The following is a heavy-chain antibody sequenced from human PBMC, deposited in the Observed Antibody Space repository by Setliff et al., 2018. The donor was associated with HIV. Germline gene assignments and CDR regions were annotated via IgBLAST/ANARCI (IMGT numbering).Heavy chain of an antibody. CDR3: AKSPPSYDVLTGGLDS. Sequence: GGSLRLSCAASGFTFSNYAMSWVRQAPGEGLEWVSAILSTGERTFYADSVKGRFTVSRDNAESSLFLQMNSLKAEDTAVYYCAKSPPSYDVLTGGLDSWGQGTLVTVSS. D-gene: IGHD3-9*01. CDR2: ILSTGERT. V-gene: IGHV3-23*01. CDR1: GFTFSNYA. J-gene: IGHJ4*02.